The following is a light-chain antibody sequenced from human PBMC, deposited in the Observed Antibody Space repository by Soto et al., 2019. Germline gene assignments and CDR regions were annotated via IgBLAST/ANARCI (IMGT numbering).Light chain of an antibody. Sequence: DIQMTQYPASLSASVGDRVTITCRASQSVSRYLNWYQQKPGKAPKPLIYAASSLQSGVPSRFSGSGSGTDFTLTISSLQPEDFATYHCQQGHNTWTFGQGTKVDIK. CDR3: QQGHNTWT. CDR1: QSVSRY. V-gene: IGKV1-39*01. CDR2: AAS. J-gene: IGKJ1*01.